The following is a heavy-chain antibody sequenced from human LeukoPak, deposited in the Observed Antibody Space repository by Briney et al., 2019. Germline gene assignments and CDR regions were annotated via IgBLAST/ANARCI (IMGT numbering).Heavy chain of an antibody. V-gene: IGHV3-23*01. D-gene: IGHD1-26*01. J-gene: IGHJ4*02. CDR2: ISGSAVNT. CDR1: GVTLSSCG. Sequence: GGSLRLSCAASGVTLSSCGMNWVRQAPGKGLEWVSAISGSAVNTYYADSVKGRFTISRDNSKNTLYLQMSSLRVEDTAAYYCAKEAGSSRPYDYWGRGTLVTVSS. CDR3: AKEAGSSRPYDY.